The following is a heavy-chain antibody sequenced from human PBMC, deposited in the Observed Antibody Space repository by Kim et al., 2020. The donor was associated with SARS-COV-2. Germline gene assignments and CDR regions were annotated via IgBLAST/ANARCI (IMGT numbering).Heavy chain of an antibody. CDR3: AKDRGYDILTGLEDV. J-gene: IGHJ6*02. D-gene: IGHD3-9*01. V-gene: IGHV3-9*01. CDR2: ISWNSGSI. CDR1: GFTFGDYA. Sequence: GGSLRLSCAASGFTFGDYAMHWVRQAPGKGLEWVSGISWNSGSIGYADSVKGRFTISRDNAKNSLYLQMNSLRAEDTALYYCAKDRGYDILTGLEDVWGQGTTVTVSS.